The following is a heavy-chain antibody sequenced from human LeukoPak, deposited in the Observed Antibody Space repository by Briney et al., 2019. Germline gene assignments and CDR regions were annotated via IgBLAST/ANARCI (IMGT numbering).Heavy chain of an antibody. CDR2: TYTSGST. D-gene: IGHD3-9*01. V-gene: IGHV4-4*07. CDR1: GGSISSYY. CDR3: ARDKYDILTGYEYFDY. Sequence: PSETLSLTCTVSGGSISSYYWSSIRQPAGKGLEWIGRTYTSGSTNYNPSLKSRVTMSVDTSKNQFSLKLSSVTAADTAVYYCARDKYDILTGYEYFDYWGQGTLVTVSS. J-gene: IGHJ4*02.